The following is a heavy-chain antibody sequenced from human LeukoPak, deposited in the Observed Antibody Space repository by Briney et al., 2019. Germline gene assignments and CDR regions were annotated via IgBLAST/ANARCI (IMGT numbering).Heavy chain of an antibody. D-gene: IGHD3-22*01. V-gene: IGHV3-30*02. Sequence: GGSLRLSCAASGFTFSSYGMHWVRQAPGKGLEWVAFIRYDGSNKYYADSAKGRFTISRDNSRNTLYLQMNSLRAEDTAVYYCAKGSPYYYDSSGPSFDYWGQGTLVTVSS. CDR3: AKGSPYYYDSSGPSFDY. CDR2: IRYDGSNK. CDR1: GFTFSSYG. J-gene: IGHJ4*02.